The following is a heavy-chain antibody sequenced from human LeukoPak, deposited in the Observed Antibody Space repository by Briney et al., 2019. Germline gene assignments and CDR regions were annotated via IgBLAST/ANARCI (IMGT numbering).Heavy chain of an antibody. CDR1: GFTFSSYS. V-gene: IGHV3-21*04. CDR2: ISSSSSYI. D-gene: IGHD3-9*01. J-gene: IGHJ4*02. CDR3: ARDNVRYDILTGYYY. Sequence: GGSLRLSCAASGFTFSSYSMNWVRQAPGKGLEWVSSISSSSSYIYYADSVKGRFTISRDNAKNSLYLQMNSLRAEDTAVYYCARDNVRYDILTGYYYWGQGTLVTVSS.